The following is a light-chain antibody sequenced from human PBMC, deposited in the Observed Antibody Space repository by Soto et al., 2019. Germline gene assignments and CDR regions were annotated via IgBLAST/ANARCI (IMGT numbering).Light chain of an antibody. CDR3: QQYGSTPPT. V-gene: IGKV3-20*01. CDR1: QSVRDNY. Sequence: EIVLTQSPGTLSLSPGERATLSCRASQSVRDNYLAWYQQRPGQTPRLLFHGASNRATGIPDRFSGSGSGTDFTLTITGLEPEDFAVYYCQQYGSTPPTFGQGARLEIK. J-gene: IGKJ5*01. CDR2: GAS.